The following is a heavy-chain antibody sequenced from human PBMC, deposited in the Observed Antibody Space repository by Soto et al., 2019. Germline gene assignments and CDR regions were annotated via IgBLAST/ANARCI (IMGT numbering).Heavy chain of an antibody. V-gene: IGHV4-59*01. CDR2: NYYSGST. CDR1: GGSISTYY. Sequence: TSETLSLTCTVSGGSISTYYLSWIRQPPGKGLEWIGYNYYSGSTNYNPSLKSRVTISLDTSKNQFSLRLSSVTAADTAVYYCARETYSSGWYYWFDPWGQGTLVTAPQ. J-gene: IGHJ5*02. D-gene: IGHD6-19*01. CDR3: ARETYSSGWYYWFDP.